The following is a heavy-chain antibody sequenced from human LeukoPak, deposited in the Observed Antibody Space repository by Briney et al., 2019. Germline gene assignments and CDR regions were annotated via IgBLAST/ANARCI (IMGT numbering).Heavy chain of an antibody. D-gene: IGHD3-22*01. J-gene: IGHJ3*02. CDR1: GASIRSGDYY. Sequence: SEALSLTCTVSGASIRSGDYYWSWIRRPPGKGLEWIGYIYDSGSTYYNPSLKSRITISVDKSKNQFSLKLSSVTAADTAVYYCARDYYYDSSGYYYHAFDIWGQGTMVTVSS. CDR2: IYDSGST. CDR3: ARDYYYDSSGYYYHAFDI. V-gene: IGHV4-30-4*01.